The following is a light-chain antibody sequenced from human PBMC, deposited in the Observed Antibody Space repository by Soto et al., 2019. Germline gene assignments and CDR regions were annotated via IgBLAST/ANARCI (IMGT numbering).Light chain of an antibody. J-gene: IGKJ1*01. CDR3: QHYDRSPWT. CDR1: QSVSSGY. CDR2: GAS. Sequence: EIVLTQSPGTLSLSPGERATLSCRASQSVSSGYLAWYQQKPGQAPRLLIYGASSRATGIPDRFSGSGSGTDFTLTISRLEPEDFAVYYCQHYDRSPWTFGQGNKVEIK. V-gene: IGKV3-20*01.